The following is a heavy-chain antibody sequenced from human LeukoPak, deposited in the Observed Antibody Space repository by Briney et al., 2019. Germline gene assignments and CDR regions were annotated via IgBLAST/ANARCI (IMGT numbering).Heavy chain of an antibody. D-gene: IGHD3-9*01. J-gene: IGHJ6*03. CDR2: IYYSGST. V-gene: IGHV4-59*01. CDR1: GGSISSYY. Sequence: PSETLSLTCTVSGGSISSYYWSWTRQPPGKGLEWIGYIYYSGSTNYNPSLKSRVTISVDTSKNQFSLKLSSVTAADTAVYYCARGVLRYFDWLSDYYYYMDVWGKGTTVTVSS. CDR3: ARGVLRYFDWLSDYYYYMDV.